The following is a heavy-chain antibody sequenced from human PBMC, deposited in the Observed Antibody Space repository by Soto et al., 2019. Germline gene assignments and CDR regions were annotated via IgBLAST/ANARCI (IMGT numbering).Heavy chain of an antibody. CDR1: GFTFSSYG. CDR2: IWYDGSNK. Sequence: GGSLRLSCAASGFTFSSYGMHWVRQAPGKGLEWVAVIWYDGSNKYYADSVKGRFTISRDNSKNTLYLQMNSLRAEDTAVYYCARSQGEYSTLYYYYGMDVWGLGTTVTVSS. J-gene: IGHJ6*02. CDR3: ARSQGEYSTLYYYYGMDV. V-gene: IGHV3-33*01. D-gene: IGHD6-6*01.